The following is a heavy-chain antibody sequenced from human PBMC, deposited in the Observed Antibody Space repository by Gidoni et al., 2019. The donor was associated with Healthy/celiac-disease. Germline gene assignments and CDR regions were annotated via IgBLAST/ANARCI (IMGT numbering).Heavy chain of an antibody. CDR2: ISSSSSYI. J-gene: IGHJ4*02. Sequence: EVQLVESGGGLVKPGGSLRLSCEASGFTFSSYSMNWVRQAPGKGLEWVSSISSSSSYIYYADSVKGRFTISRDNAKNSLYLQMNSLRAEDTAVYYCARDLGSSGAFDYWGQGTLVTVSS. CDR1: GFTFSSYS. D-gene: IGHD6-19*01. CDR3: ARDLGSSGAFDY. V-gene: IGHV3-21*06.